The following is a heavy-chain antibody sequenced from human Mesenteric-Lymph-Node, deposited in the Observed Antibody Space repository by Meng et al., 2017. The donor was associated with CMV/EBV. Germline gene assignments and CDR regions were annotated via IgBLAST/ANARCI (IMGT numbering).Heavy chain of an antibody. Sequence: GESLKISWTPSGFTFSSHGMHWVRQTPGKGLEWVAFIHYDGNNKYYTDSVKGRFTISRDISKNTLDLQMNSLRVEDTAVYYCANSYDTGGWFDWGQGTLVTVSS. D-gene: IGHD6-19*01. V-gene: IGHV3-30*02. CDR3: ANSYDTGGWFD. CDR2: IHYDGNNK. J-gene: IGHJ4*02. CDR1: GFTFSSHG.